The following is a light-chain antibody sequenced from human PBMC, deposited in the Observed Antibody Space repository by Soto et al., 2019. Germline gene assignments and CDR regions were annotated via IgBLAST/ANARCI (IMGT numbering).Light chain of an antibody. CDR3: QQRSAWPLT. J-gene: IGKJ4*01. CDR2: DAS. Sequence: EILLTQSPATLSLSTGESATLACRATQSVTPFFAWYQQKPGQPPRLLIYDASKRATGIPARFSGSGSGTDFTLTISSLEPDDFAFYYCQQRSAWPLTFGGGTRVDIK. V-gene: IGKV3-11*01. CDR1: QSVTPF.